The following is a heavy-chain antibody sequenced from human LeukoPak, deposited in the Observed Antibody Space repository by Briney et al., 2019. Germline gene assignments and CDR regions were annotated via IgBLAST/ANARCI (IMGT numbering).Heavy chain of an antibody. CDR3: AKDPSFVSTTCYPPGI. J-gene: IGHJ3*02. D-gene: IGHD2-2*01. V-gene: IGHV4-39*01. Sequence: SETLSLTCTVSGGSISSSSYYWAWIRQPPGKGLEWIGSIFYSGTTFYNPSLKSRVTIFVDTSKNQFSLKLNSVTAADTAVYYCAKDPSFVSTTCYPPGIWGQGTMVTVSS. CDR1: GGSISSSSYY. CDR2: IFYSGTT.